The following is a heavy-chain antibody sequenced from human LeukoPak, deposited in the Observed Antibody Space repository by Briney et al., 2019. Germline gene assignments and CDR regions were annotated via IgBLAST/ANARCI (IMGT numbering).Heavy chain of an antibody. V-gene: IGHV4-31*03. CDR2: IYYGGST. D-gene: IGHD2-8*01. J-gene: IGHJ4*02. CDR3: VMGWGQGFDY. Sequence: PSETLSLTCSVSGVSISSGGYYWRWLRPPPGRRLVWCGYIYYGGSTYYNPPHKSRVTISVDTSKNQFSLKLSSVTAADTAVYFCVMGWGQGFDYWRQGTLVTVCS. CDR1: GVSISSGGYY.